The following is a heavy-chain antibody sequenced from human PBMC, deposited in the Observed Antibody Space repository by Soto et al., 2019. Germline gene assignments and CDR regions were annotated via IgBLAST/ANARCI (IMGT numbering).Heavy chain of an antibody. CDR2: TYYRSNWRH. D-gene: IGHD6-19*01. V-gene: IGHV6-1*01. Sequence: SQTLSLTCATSGDSVSSNTAAWNWIRSSPSRGLEWLGRTYYRSNWRHDYAVSVKSRITVNPDTSKNHFSLQLNSVTPDDTAVYYCARGVAGSGFDLWGQGTLVTVPS. CDR3: ARGVAGSGFDL. CDR1: GDSVSSNTAA. J-gene: IGHJ4*02.